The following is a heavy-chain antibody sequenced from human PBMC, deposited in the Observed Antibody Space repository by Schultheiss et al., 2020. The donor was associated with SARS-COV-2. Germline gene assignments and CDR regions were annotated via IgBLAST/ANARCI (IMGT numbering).Heavy chain of an antibody. D-gene: IGHD2-2*01. CDR1: GFTFSSYG. CDR2: IWYDGSNK. J-gene: IGHJ6*02. V-gene: IGHV3-33*01. Sequence: GGSLRLSCAASGFTFSSYGMHWVRQAPGKGLEWVAVIWYDGSNKYYADSVKGRFTISRDNSKNTLYLQMNSLRAEDTAVYYCARDGGCSSTSCIRGGMDVWGQGTTVTVSS. CDR3: ARDGGCSSTSCIRGGMDV.